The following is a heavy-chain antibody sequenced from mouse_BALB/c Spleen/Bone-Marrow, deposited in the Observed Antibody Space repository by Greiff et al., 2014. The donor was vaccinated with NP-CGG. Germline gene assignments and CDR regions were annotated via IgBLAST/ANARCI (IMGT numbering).Heavy chain of an antibody. Sequence: EVQLQQSGAELVKPGASVKLSCTASGFNIKDPYMHWVKQRPEQGLEWIGRIDPANGNTKYDPKFQGKATITADTSSNTAYLQLSSLTSEDTAVYYCAPYYYGRWFTYWAKGLWSLSLQ. D-gene: IGHD1-1*01. CDR1: GFNIKDPY. CDR3: APYYYGRWFTY. J-gene: IGHJ3*01. V-gene: IGHV14-3*02. CDR2: IDPANGNT.